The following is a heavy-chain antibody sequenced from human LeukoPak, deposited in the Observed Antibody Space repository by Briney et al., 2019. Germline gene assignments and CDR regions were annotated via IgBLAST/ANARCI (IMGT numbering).Heavy chain of an antibody. CDR2: INAGNGNT. V-gene: IGHV1-3*01. D-gene: IGHD2-21*02. CDR3: ARPSCGDCSHEIGFDY. J-gene: IGHJ4*02. CDR1: GYTFASYA. Sequence: ASVKVSCKTSGYTFASYALHWVRQAPGQRLEWMGWINAGNGNTKYSQNFQGRVTMTRDTSASAAYMELSSLRSEDTALYFCARPSCGDCSHEIGFDYWGQGTLVTVSS.